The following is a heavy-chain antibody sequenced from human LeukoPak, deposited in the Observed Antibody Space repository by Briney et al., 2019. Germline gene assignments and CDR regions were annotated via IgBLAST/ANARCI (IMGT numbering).Heavy chain of an antibody. Sequence: GGSLRLSCAASGFTFGSYAMSWVRQAPGKGLEWVSAISGSGGSTYYADSVKGRFTISRDNSKNTLYLQMNSLRAEDTAVYYCAKGGYSYGYGYYWGQGTLVTVSS. CDR3: AKGGYSYGYGYY. V-gene: IGHV3-23*01. CDR2: ISGSGGST. J-gene: IGHJ4*02. CDR1: GFTFGSYA. D-gene: IGHD5-18*01.